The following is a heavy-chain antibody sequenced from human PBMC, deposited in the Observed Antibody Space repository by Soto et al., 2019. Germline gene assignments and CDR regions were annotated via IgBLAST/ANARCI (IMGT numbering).Heavy chain of an antibody. CDR1: GFTFSNAW. D-gene: IGHD5-18*01. CDR3: TTGTRGIQLWFAWYFDL. J-gene: IGHJ2*01. CDR2: IKSKTDGGTT. Sequence: LRLSCAASGFTFSNAWMSWVRQAPGKGLEWVGRIKSKTDGGTTDYAAPVKGRFTISRDDSKNTLYLQMNSLKTEDTAVYYCTTGTRGIQLWFAWYFDLWGRGTLVTVSS. V-gene: IGHV3-15*01.